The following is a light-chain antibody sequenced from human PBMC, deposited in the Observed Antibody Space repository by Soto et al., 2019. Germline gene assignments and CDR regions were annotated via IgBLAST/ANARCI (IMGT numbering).Light chain of an antibody. Sequence: EVVLTQSPGTLSLSPGDRASLSCRASQNLSRYFLAWYQHKPGQAPRLLIHGASTRATGFPARFSGSGSGTDFTLTISSLQSEDFAIYYCLQDYNYPITFGQGTRLEI. CDR1: QNLSRYF. CDR3: LQDYNYPIT. CDR2: GAS. V-gene: IGKV3D-7*01. J-gene: IGKJ5*01.